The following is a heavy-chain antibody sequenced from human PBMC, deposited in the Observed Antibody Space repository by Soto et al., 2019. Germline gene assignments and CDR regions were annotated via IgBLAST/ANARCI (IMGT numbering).Heavy chain of an antibody. CDR3: ARSPRGNYGYPSYFDY. D-gene: IGHD3-10*01. CDR1: GGSISSYY. J-gene: IGHJ4*02. CDR2: IYYSGST. V-gene: IGHV4-59*01. Sequence: SETLSLTCTVSGGSISSYYWSWIRQPPGKGLEWIGYIYYSGSTNYNPSLKSRVTISVDTSKNQFSLKLSSVTAADTAVYYCARSPRGNYGYPSYFDYWGQGTLVTVSS.